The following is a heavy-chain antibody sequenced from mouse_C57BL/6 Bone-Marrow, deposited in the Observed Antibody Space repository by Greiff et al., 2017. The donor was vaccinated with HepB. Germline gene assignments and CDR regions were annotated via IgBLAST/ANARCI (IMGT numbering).Heavy chain of an antibody. J-gene: IGHJ4*01. V-gene: IGHV2-6*03. CDR2: IWSDGST. CDR3: AKAGVYYAMDY. Sequence: VQLQQSGPGLVAPSQSLPITCTVSGFSLTSYGVHWVRQPPGKGLEWLGVIWSDGSTTYNSALKSRLSISKDNSTSQVFLKMNSLQTYDTAMYYYAKAGVYYAMDYWGQGTSVTVSS. CDR1: GFSLTSYG.